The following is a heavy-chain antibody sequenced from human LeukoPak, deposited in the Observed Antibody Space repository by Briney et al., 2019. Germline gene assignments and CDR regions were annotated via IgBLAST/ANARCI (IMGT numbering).Heavy chain of an antibody. J-gene: IGHJ4*02. D-gene: IGHD3-22*01. CDR1: GFTLSSHG. Sequence: PGGSLRLSCAASGFTLSSHGMHWVRQAPGKGLEWVAVISYDGSDKYYADSVQGRVTVSRDNSKNTLSLQMNSLRVEDTAVYYCAKVPYYYDSSGDYSIDYWGQGTLVTVSS. CDR3: AKVPYYYDSSGDYSIDY. CDR2: ISYDGSDK. V-gene: IGHV3-30*18.